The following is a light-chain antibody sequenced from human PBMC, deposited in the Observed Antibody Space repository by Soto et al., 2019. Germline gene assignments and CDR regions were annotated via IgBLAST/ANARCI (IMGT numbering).Light chain of an antibody. Sequence: EIVLTQSPGTLSLSPGERATLSCRASQSVTSTYLGWYQQKPGQAPRLLMYGVSVRATGIPDRFSGSGSGTDFTLTISRLEPEDVAVYYCQRYGSSRHPTTCGQGTRLEIK. V-gene: IGKV3-20*01. CDR2: GVS. CDR3: QRYGSSRHPTT. J-gene: IGKJ5*01. CDR1: QSVTSTY.